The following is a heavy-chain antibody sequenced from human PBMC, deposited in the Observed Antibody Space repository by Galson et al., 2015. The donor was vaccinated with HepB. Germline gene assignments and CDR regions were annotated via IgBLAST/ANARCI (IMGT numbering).Heavy chain of an antibody. CDR1: GYTFTSYA. Sequence: SVKVSCKASGYTFTSYAMHWVRQAPGQRLEWMGWINAGNGNTKYSQNFQGRVTITRDTSASTAYMELSSLRSEDTAGYYCARDTSSGYDDGFDIWGQGTMVTVSS. CDR2: INAGNGNT. CDR3: ARDTSSGYDDGFDI. J-gene: IGHJ3*02. V-gene: IGHV1-3*01. D-gene: IGHD3-22*01.